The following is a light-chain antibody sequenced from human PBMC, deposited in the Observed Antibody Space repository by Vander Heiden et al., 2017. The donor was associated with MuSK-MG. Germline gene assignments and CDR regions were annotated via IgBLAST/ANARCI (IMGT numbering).Light chain of an antibody. CDR1: QAISTY. CDR3: QQLSTYPRT. V-gene: IGKV1-9*01. J-gene: IGKJ1*01. Sequence: IQLTQSPSSLSASVGDRVTITCRASQAISTYLAWYQQRPGKAPNLLIFDASTLQSGVPSRFSGSGSGTDFTLTISSLQPEDFATYYCQQLSTYPRTFGQGTKVEIK. CDR2: DAS.